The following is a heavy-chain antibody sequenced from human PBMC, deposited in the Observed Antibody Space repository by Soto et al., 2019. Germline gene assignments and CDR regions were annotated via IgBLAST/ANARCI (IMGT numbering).Heavy chain of an antibody. Sequence: QGQLVQSGTEAKKPGASVKVSCKASGYTFSRYGISWVRQAPGHGLEWMGGISGYNGDTKYAQTVQGRVTMTIDTSTYTAYMELRSLTSDDTAIYYCATNRQPPYYYYGMDVWGKGTTVTVSS. CDR2: ISGYNGDT. V-gene: IGHV1-18*01. CDR3: ATNRQPPYYYYGMDV. CDR1: GYTFSRYG. J-gene: IGHJ6*04.